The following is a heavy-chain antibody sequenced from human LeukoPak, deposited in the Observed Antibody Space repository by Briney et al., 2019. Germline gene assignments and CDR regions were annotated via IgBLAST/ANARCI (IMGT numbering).Heavy chain of an antibody. CDR1: GYTFTSYY. J-gene: IGHJ4*02. D-gene: IGHD2-8*01. CDR3: ATDNGYYFDY. Sequence: ASVKVSCKASGYTFTSYYMHWVRQAPGQGLEWMGIINPSGGSTSYAQKFQGRVTMTEDTSTDTAYMELSSLRSEDTAVYYCATDNGYYFDYWGQGTLVTVSS. CDR2: INPSGGST. V-gene: IGHV1-46*01.